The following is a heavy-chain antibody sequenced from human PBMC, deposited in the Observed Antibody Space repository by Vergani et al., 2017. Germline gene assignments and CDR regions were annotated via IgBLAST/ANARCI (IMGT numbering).Heavy chain of an antibody. V-gene: IGHV5-51*01. Sequence: EVELVQSGPEMRKPGESLKISCKGSEYSFGNYWIGWVRQMPGKGREWMGIIYPADSDTRYSPSFQGQVTISADKSSSTAFLQWDSLKASDTALYYCARHTTYTDSWGQGTLVTVSS. CDR1: EYSFGNYW. D-gene: IGHD1-1*01. J-gene: IGHJ4*02. CDR2: IYPADSDT. CDR3: ARHTTYTDS.